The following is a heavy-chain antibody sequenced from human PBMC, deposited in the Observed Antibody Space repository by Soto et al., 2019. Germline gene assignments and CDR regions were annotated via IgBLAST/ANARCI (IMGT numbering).Heavy chain of an antibody. CDR3: ARGGSISNLQGWFDP. Sequence: EVQLVASGGGLLQPGGSLRLSCEVSGFTVSTTFMSWVRQAPGKGLEWVSVVYSGGVTYYADSVYGRFTISRDNSTNTLYLEMNSLRAEASAVYYCARGGSISNLQGWFDPWAQGTQVTVSS. J-gene: IGHJ5*02. D-gene: IGHD1-1*01. V-gene: IGHV3-53*01. CDR2: VYSGGVT. CDR1: GFTVSTTF.